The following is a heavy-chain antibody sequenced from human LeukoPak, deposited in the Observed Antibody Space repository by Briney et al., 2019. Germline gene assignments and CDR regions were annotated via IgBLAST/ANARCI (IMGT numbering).Heavy chain of an antibody. CDR1: VGSISSSCYY. CDR2: IYYSGST. J-gene: IGHJ3*02. V-gene: IGHV4-39*01. Sequence: SETLSLTCTLSVGSISSSCYYWGWIRQPPGKGLEWIGSIYYSGSTYYNPSLKSRVTISVDTSKNQFSLKLSSVTAADTAVYYCAKTVPAAPLGSFDIWGQGTMVTVSS. CDR3: AKTVPAAPLGSFDI. D-gene: IGHD2-2*01.